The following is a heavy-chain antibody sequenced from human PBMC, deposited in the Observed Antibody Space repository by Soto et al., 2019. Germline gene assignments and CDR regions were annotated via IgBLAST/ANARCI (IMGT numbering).Heavy chain of an antibody. D-gene: IGHD6-13*01. CDR3: ARDPGIAAAGYYYYYGMDV. V-gene: IGHV3-74*01. J-gene: IGHJ6*02. CDR1: GFTFSSYW. Sequence: PGGSLRLSCAASGFTFSSYWMHWVRQAPGKGLVWVSRINSDGSSTSYADSVKGRFTISRDNAKNTLYLQMNSLRAEDAAVYYCARDPGIAAAGYYYYYGMDVWGQGTTVTVSS. CDR2: INSDGSST.